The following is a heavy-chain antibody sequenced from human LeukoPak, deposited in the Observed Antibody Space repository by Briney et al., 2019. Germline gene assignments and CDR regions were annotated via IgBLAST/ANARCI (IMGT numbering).Heavy chain of an antibody. J-gene: IGHJ6*02. CDR3: AKSVWRIPWPCGMDV. CDR2: VSGSGGST. V-gene: IGHV3-23*01. CDR1: GFTFSSYA. D-gene: IGHD2-21*01. Sequence: GGSLRLSCAASGFTFSSYAMSWVRQAPGKGLEWVSAVSGSGGSTYYADSVKGRFTISRDNSKNTLYLQMNSLRAEDTAVYYCAKSVWRIPWPCGMDVWGQGTTVTVSS.